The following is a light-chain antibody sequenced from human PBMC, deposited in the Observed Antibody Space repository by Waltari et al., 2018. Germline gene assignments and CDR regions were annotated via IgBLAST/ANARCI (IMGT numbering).Light chain of an antibody. Sequence: DIQMPQSPSSLSASVGDRVTITCRASQSISSYLNWYQQKPGKAPKLLIYAASSLQSGVPSRFSGSGSGTDFTLTISSLQPEDFATYYCQQSYSTPLVFGQGTKLEIK. J-gene: IGKJ2*01. V-gene: IGKV1-39*01. CDR2: AAS. CDR1: QSISSY. CDR3: QQSYSTPLV.